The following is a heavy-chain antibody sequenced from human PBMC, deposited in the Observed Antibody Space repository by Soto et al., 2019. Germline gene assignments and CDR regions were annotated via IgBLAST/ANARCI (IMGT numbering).Heavy chain of an antibody. D-gene: IGHD4-17*01. CDR2: VYHSGTT. CDR3: ARDPDEYGGNSQTFDI. Sequence: SETRSLTCTVSGGSIRSYYWSWIRQPPGKGLEWIGYVYHSGTTNYNPSLKSRVTISVDTSKSQFSLKLTSVTAADTAVYYCARDPDEYGGNSQTFDISGQGTMVTV. J-gene: IGHJ3*02. CDR1: GGSIRSYY. V-gene: IGHV4-59*01.